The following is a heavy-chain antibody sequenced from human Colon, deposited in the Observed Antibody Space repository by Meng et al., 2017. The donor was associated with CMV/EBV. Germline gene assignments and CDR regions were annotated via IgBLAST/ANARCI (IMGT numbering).Heavy chain of an antibody. Sequence: GESLKISCAASGFTFSYSDMNWVRQAPGKGLEWVSSISGSGLSTYYTDAVRGRFTISRDGSRNTLYLQINSLRADDSAVYYCAKGAAFHDFWSGFADWGQGTVVTVSS. CDR1: GFTFSYSD. CDR2: ISGSGLST. J-gene: IGHJ4*02. D-gene: IGHD3-3*01. V-gene: IGHV3-23*01. CDR3: AKGAAFHDFWSGFAD.